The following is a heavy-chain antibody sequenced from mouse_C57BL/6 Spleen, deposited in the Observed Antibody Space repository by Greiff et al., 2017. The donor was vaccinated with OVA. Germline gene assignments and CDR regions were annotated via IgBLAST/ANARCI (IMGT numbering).Heavy chain of an antibody. D-gene: IGHD5-5*01. V-gene: IGHV5-4*01. CDR2: ISDGGSYT. Sequence: EVKVVESGGGLVKPGGSLKLSCAASGFTFSSYAMSWVRQTPEKRLEWVATISDGGSYTYYPDNVKGRFTISRDNAKNNLYLQMSHLKSEDTAMYYCARELPWAYWGQGTLVTVSA. CDR1: GFTFSSYA. J-gene: IGHJ3*01. CDR3: ARELPWAY.